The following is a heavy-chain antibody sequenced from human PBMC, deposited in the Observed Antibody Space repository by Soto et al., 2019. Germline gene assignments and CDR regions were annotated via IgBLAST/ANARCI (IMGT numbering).Heavy chain of an antibody. CDR2: ISSSSSYI. D-gene: IGHD6-19*01. Sequence: PGGSLRLSCAASGFTFSSYSMNWVRQAPGKGLEWVSSISSSSSYIYYADSVKGRFTISRDNAKNSLYLQMNSPRAEDTAVYYCASTSDSSGWYGYWGQGTLVTVSS. CDR1: GFTFSSYS. J-gene: IGHJ4*02. V-gene: IGHV3-21*01. CDR3: ASTSDSSGWYGY.